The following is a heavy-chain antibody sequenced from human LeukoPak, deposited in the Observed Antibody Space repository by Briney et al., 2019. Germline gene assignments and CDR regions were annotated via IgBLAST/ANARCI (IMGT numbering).Heavy chain of an antibody. V-gene: IGHV3-74*01. CDR3: ARDGLAAITFDY. CDR1: GFTFSSYW. CDR2: INSDGSST. D-gene: IGHD5-24*01. Sequence: GGSLRLSCVASGFTFSSYWMHWVRQAPGKGLVWVSYINSDGSSTTYADSVKGRFTISRDNAKNTLYLQMNSLRAEDTAVYYCARDGLAAITFDYWGQGILVTVSS. J-gene: IGHJ4*02.